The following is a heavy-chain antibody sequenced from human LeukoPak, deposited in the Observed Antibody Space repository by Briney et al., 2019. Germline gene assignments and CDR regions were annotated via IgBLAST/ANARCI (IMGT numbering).Heavy chain of an antibody. CDR1: GCTFYDYA. V-gene: IGHV3-9*01. Sequence: GGSLLPPFAASGCTFYDYAMHWVRQAPGKGLAWVSGIIWHSGSIGYSDSLKGRFTISRDNAKNSLYLQMNSLRAEDTALYYCAKVGMATMSLTYYFDDWGQGTLVTVSS. D-gene: IGHD5-24*01. J-gene: IGHJ4*02. CDR2: IIWHSGSI. CDR3: AKVGMATMSLTYYFDD.